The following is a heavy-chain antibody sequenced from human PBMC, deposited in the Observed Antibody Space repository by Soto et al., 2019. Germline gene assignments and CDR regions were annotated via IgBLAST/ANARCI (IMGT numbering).Heavy chain of an antibody. V-gene: IGHV1-18*04. CDR3: ARFLMDIVLMVYAIGGPGGGRMDV. Sequence: SVKVTCKSPAYTFTRYGISWVRQAPGQGLEWIGWISAYNGNTNYSHKLHGRVTMTTDTSTSTAYMDLRSLISDYTAVYYCARFLMDIVLMVYAIGGPGGGRMDVWGQGTTVTVPS. CDR2: ISAYNGNT. J-gene: IGHJ6*02. CDR1: AYTFTRYG. D-gene: IGHD2-8*01.